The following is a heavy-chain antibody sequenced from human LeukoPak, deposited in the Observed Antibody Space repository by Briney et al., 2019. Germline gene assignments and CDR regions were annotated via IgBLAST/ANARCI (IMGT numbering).Heavy chain of an antibody. J-gene: IGHJ4*02. CDR3: ARELSMAARSYFDY. V-gene: IGHV3-30-3*01. CDR1: GFTFSSYA. CDR2: ISSDGSNR. D-gene: IGHD6-6*01. Sequence: GGSLRLSCAASGFTFSSYAMHWVRQAPGKGLEWVAVISSDGSNRYYADSVKGRFTISRDNSKNTLYVQMNSLRAEDTAVYYCARELSMAARSYFDYWGQGTLVTVSS.